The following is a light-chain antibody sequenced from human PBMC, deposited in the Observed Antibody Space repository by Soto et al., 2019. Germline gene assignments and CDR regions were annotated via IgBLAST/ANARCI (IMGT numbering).Light chain of an antibody. CDR1: QSLLHSTGNNN. J-gene: IGKJ5*01. CDR3: MQGRQRPVI. Sequence: DLVLTQSPLSLPVTPGEPASISCRSSQSLLHSTGNNNLDWYLQKPGQPPQLLIYWGSSRASGVPDRFSGSGSGTDFTLTISRGEADDVGVYYCMQGRQRPVIFVQGTRLDIK. CDR2: WGS. V-gene: IGKV2-28*01.